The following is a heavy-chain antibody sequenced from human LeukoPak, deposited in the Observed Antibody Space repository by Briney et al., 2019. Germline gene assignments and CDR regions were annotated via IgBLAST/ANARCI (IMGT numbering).Heavy chain of an antibody. CDR3: ARDRYYDFWSGYHTLDY. D-gene: IGHD3-3*01. Sequence: SVKVSCKASGGTFSSYSIAWVRQAPGQGLEWLGGIIPMFGTANFAKKFQGRVTITADKSTTTAYMELRSLRSEDTAVYYCARDRYYDFWSGYHTLDYWGQGTLVTVSS. CDR2: IIPMFGTA. CDR1: GGTFSSYS. J-gene: IGHJ4*02. V-gene: IGHV1-69*06.